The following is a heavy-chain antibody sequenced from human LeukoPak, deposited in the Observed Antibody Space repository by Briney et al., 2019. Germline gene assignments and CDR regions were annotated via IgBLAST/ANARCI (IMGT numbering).Heavy chain of an antibody. D-gene: IGHD2-2*01. CDR1: GYSFTSYW. CDR2: IYPGDSDA. CDR3: ARHVVRDCGSTSCYAEFDY. V-gene: IGHV5-51*01. J-gene: IGHJ4*02. Sequence: GESLEISCKGFGYSFTSYWIAWVRQLPGKGLEWMGIIYPGDSDARYSLSFQGQVIISADKSISTAYLQWSSLKASDTAMYYCARHVVRDCGSTSCYAEFDYWGQGTLATVSS.